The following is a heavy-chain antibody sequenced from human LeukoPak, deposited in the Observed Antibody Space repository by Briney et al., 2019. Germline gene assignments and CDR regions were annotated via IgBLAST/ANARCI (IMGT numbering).Heavy chain of an antibody. CDR3: ARDEGSGSYGWYFDY. CDR2: ISYDGSNK. CDR1: GFTFSSYA. V-gene: IGHV3-30-3*01. Sequence: GGSLRLSCAASGFTFSSYAMHWVRQAPGKGLEWVAVISYDGSNKYYADSVKGRFTISRDNSKNTLYLQMNGLRAEDTAVYYCARDEGSGSYGWYFDYWGQGTLVTVSS. J-gene: IGHJ4*02. D-gene: IGHD3-10*01.